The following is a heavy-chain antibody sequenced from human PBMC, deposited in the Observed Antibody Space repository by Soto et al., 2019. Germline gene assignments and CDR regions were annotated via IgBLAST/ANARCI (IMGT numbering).Heavy chain of an antibody. D-gene: IGHD2-15*01. CDR1: GGTFSSYT. Sequence: QVQLVQSGAEVKKPGSSVKVSCKASGGTFSSYTISWVRQAPGQGLEWMGRIIPILGIANYAQKFQGRVTITADKSTSTAYMELSSLRSEDTAVYCCARVGGYCSGGSCYSPFDYWGQGTLVTVSS. CDR2: IIPILGIA. V-gene: IGHV1-69*02. J-gene: IGHJ4*02. CDR3: ARVGGYCSGGSCYSPFDY.